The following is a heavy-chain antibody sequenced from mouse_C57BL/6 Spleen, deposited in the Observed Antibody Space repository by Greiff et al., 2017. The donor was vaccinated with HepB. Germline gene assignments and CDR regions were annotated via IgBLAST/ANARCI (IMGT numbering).Heavy chain of an antibody. V-gene: IGHV1-15*01. Sequence: VQLQQSGAELVRPGASVTLFCKASGFTFPDYEMHVVKQTPVHGLEWIGAIDSETGGTAYNQKFKGKAILTADKSSSPAYMELRSLTSEDPAVYYGTTTVVATGAMDYWGQGTSVTVSS. CDR3: TTTVVATGAMDY. J-gene: IGHJ4*01. CDR2: IDSETGGT. CDR1: GFTFPDYE. D-gene: IGHD1-1*01.